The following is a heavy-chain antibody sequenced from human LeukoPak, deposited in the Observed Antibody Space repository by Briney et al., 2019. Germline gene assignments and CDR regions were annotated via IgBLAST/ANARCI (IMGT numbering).Heavy chain of an antibody. CDR1: GFNVSSNY. V-gene: IGHV3-66*01. J-gene: IGHJ6*03. D-gene: IGHD4-17*01. CDR3: ARVRKGSVKAGYYYYYYMDV. CDR2: IYSAGST. Sequence: GGSLRLSCAASGFNVSSNYMNWGRQAPGKGLEWASVIYSAGSTYYADSVKGRFTIYRDNSKNTQDLQMNSLRADDTAVYYCARVRKGSVKAGYYYYYYMDVWGRGTTVSISS.